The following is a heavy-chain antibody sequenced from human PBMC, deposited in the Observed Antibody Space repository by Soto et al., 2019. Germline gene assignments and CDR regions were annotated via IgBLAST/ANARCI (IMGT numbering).Heavy chain of an antibody. CDR2: IYYSGST. D-gene: IGHD3-22*01. J-gene: IGHJ4*02. CDR3: ARLSGYSSGYDY. CDR1: GGSISSYY. V-gene: IGHV4-59*01. Sequence: SDTLSLTCTVSGGSISSYYWSWIRQPPGKGLEWIGYIYYSGSTNYNPSLKSRVTISVDTSKNQFSLKLSSVTAADTAVYYCARLSGYSSGYDYWGQGTLVTVSS.